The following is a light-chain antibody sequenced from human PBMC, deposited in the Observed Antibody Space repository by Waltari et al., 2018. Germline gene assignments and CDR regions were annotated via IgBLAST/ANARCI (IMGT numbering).Light chain of an antibody. J-gene: IGLJ3*02. CDR1: SGSFASNY. CDR3: QSDDGNTWV. CDR2: GDN. Sequence: NFMLTQPHSVSESPGKTVTISCTRSSGSFASNYVQWYQLRPGSAPTTVFYGDNQRPSGVPDRFSGSVDSSSNSASLTIAGLKTEDEADYYCQSDDGNTWVFGGGTKLTVL. V-gene: IGLV6-57*03.